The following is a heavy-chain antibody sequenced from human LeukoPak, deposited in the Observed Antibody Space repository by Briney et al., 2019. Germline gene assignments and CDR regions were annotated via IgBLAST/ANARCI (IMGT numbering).Heavy chain of an antibody. Sequence: PGGSLRLSCAASGFTFNNYAMSWVRQAPGKGLEWVSAISGSTMTTYYTKFVKGRFTISRDNAKNTLYLQMNNLRVEDTAIYYCAKDPQEDRLTYYFDFWGRGTLVTVSS. CDR1: GFTFNNYA. CDR2: ISGSTMTT. J-gene: IGHJ4*02. CDR3: AKDPQEDRLTYYFDF. D-gene: IGHD2-15*01. V-gene: IGHV3-23*01.